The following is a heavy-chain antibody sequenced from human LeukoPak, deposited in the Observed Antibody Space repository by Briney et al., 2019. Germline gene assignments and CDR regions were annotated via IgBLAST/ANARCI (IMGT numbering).Heavy chain of an antibody. Sequence: ASVKVSCKASGYTFTSYYMHWVRQAPGQGLEWMGIINPSGGSTSYAQKFQGRVTITADESTSTAYMELSSLRSEDTAVYYCARAGGYDQNWFDPWGQGTLVTVSS. D-gene: IGHD5-12*01. J-gene: IGHJ5*02. CDR3: ARAGGYDQNWFDP. V-gene: IGHV1-46*01. CDR1: GYTFTSYY. CDR2: INPSGGST.